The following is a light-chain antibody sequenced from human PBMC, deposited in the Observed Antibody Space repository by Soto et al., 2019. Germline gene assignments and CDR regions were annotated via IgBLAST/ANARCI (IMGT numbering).Light chain of an antibody. V-gene: IGKV3-11*01. CDR3: QQHYHGPLLT. CDR1: QSVSSN. Sequence: EIVLTQSPATLSLSPGERASLSCRASQSVSSNLAWYQQKPGQAPMLLIFDASNRATGIPARFRGSGSGTDFTLTSSTREHQDVAVSYCQQHYHGPLLTVDLGTKVEI. CDR2: DAS. J-gene: IGKJ1*01.